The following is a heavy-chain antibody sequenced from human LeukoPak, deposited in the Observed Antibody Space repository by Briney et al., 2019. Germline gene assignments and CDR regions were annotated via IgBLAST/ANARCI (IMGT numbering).Heavy chain of an antibody. CDR2: IYYSGST. V-gene: IGHV4-39*01. CDR3: ARHRSNWFDP. Sequence: SETLSLTCTVSGGSISSSSYYWGWIRQTPGKGLEWIGSIYYSGSTYYNPSLKSRVTISVDTSKNQFSLKLSSVTAADTAVYYCARHRSNWFDPWGQGTLVTGSS. J-gene: IGHJ5*02. CDR1: GGSISSSSYY.